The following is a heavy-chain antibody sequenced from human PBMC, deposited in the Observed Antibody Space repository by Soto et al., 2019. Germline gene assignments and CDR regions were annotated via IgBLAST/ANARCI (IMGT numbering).Heavy chain of an antibody. D-gene: IGHD3-3*01. V-gene: IGHV1-24*01. CDR3: AAVAEPIRRPFTIFGVDQSFDI. Sequence: ASVKVSCKVSGYTLTELSMHWVRQAPGKGLEWMGGFDPEDGETIYAQKFQGRVTMTEDTSTNTAYMELSSLRSEDTAVYYCAAVAEPIRRPFTIFGVDQSFDIWGQGTMVTVSS. J-gene: IGHJ3*02. CDR2: FDPEDGET. CDR1: GYTLTELS.